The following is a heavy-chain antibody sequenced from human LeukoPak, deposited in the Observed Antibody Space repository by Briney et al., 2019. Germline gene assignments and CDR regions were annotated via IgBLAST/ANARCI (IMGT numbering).Heavy chain of an antibody. CDR3: AKDGLNYFQY. V-gene: IGHV3-30*09. J-gene: IGHJ4*02. CDR1: RFSFNSYD. Sequence: GRSLRLSCAASRFSFNSYDMHWVRQTPGKRLEWVALISYDGTNKYYADSVKGRFAISRDNSKNTLYLQMNSLRPEDTSVYYCAKDGLNYFQYWGQGTLVTVSS. CDR2: ISYDGTNK.